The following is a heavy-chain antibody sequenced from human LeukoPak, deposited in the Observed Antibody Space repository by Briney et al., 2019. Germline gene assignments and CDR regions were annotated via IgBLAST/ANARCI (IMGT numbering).Heavy chain of an antibody. CDR3: ARGVFYSDYDVYFDY. Sequence: GGSLTLSCAASGFTFSNYWMHWVRQAPGKGLVWVSRIYNDGSSTSYADSVKGRFTNSRDNAKSTLYLEMNSLRAEDAAVFFCARGVFYSDYDVYFDYWRQGTLVTVCS. CDR1: GFTFSNYW. V-gene: IGHV3-74*01. D-gene: IGHD4-11*01. CDR2: IYNDGSST. J-gene: IGHJ4*02.